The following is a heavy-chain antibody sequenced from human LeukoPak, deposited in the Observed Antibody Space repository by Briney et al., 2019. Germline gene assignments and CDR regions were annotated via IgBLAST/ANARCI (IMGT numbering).Heavy chain of an antibody. CDR2: INHSGST. Sequence: PSETLSLTCAVYGGSFSGYYWSWIRQPPGKGLEWIGEINHSGSTNYNPSLKSRVTISVDTSKNQFSLKLSSVTAADTAVYYCAQLNTPVLRYFDWLLDDAFDIWGQGTMVTVSS. D-gene: IGHD3-9*01. V-gene: IGHV4-34*01. CDR3: AQLNTPVLRYFDWLLDDAFDI. CDR1: GGSFSGYY. J-gene: IGHJ3*02.